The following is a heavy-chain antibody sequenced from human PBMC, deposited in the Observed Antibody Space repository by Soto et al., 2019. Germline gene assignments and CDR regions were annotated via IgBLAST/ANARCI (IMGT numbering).Heavy chain of an antibody. CDR2: IYYSGST. CDR1: GGSISSYY. V-gene: IGHV4-59*01. J-gene: IGHJ5*02. CDR3: ARARVVPAAKLHPHWFDP. D-gene: IGHD2-2*01. Sequence: SETLSLTCTVSGGSISSYYWSWIRQPPGKGLEWIGYIYYSGSTNYNPSLKSRVPISVDTSKNQFSLRLSSVTAADTAVYYCARARVVPAAKLHPHWFDPWGQGTLVTVSS.